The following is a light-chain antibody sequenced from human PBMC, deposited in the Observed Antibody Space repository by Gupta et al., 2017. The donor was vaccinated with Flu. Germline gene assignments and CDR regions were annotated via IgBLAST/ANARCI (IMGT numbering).Light chain of an antibody. CDR2: ATS. Sequence: PSFMSASVGYRVTISCRASQGMGSYLAWYQQKPGRAPKLLIYATSTVQSRVPSRFSGSGSGTEFTLTIDNRQPEDFANYYCEQSDYYPFTFGHGTTVDVK. CDR3: EQSDYYPFT. V-gene: IGKV1-9*01. J-gene: IGKJ3*01. CDR1: QGMGSY.